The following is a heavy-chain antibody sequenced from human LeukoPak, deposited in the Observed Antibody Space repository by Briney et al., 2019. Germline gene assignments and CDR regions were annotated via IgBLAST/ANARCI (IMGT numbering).Heavy chain of an antibody. D-gene: IGHD3-3*01. CDR3: ARSPTDFWSGYRSEYYYYYYMDV. CDR1: GGTFSSYA. CDR2: IIPIFGTA. Sequence: SVKVSCKASGGTFSSYAISWVRQAPGQGLEWMGGIIPIFGTANYAQKFQGRVTLTTDESTSTAYMELSSLRSEDTAVYYCARSPTDFWSGYRSEYYYYYYMDVWGKGTTVTVSS. J-gene: IGHJ6*03. V-gene: IGHV1-69*05.